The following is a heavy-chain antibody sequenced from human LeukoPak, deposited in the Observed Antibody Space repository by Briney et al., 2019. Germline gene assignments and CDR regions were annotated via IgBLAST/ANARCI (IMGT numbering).Heavy chain of an antibody. D-gene: IGHD3-16*01. Sequence: SETLSLTCTASGGSISSYYWSWIRQPPGKGLEWIGYIYYSGSTNYNPSLKSRVTISVDTSKNQFSLQLSSVTAADTAVYYCARDGRGYYFDYWGQGTLVTVSS. CDR2: IYYSGST. CDR3: ARDGRGYYFDY. V-gene: IGHV4-59*01. CDR1: GGSISSYY. J-gene: IGHJ4*02.